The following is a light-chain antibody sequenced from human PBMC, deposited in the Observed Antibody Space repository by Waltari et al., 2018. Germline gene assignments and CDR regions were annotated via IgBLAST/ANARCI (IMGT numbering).Light chain of an antibody. J-gene: IGKJ2*02. CDR3: QQRYNFGT. V-gene: IGKV3-11*01. Sequence: EIVLTQSPATLSLSPGERATLSCRASQSVSRHLAWHQQKPGQAPRLLIYDASRRATGIPARFSGSGSGTDFTLTISSLEPEDFAVYYCQQRYNFGTFGQGTKLEIK. CDR2: DAS. CDR1: QSVSRH.